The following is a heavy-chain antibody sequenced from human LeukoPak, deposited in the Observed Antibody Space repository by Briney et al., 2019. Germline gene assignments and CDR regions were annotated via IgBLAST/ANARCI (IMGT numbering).Heavy chain of an antibody. CDR3: ASGTYYHDSSDAFDI. Sequence: ASVRVSCKASGYTFTSYGFSWVRQAPGQGLEWMGWISAYNGNTNYAQKLQGRVTMTTDTSTSTAYMELRSLRSDDTAVYYCASGTYYHDSSDAFDIWGQGTMVTVSS. J-gene: IGHJ3*02. V-gene: IGHV1-18*01. CDR1: GYTFTSYG. D-gene: IGHD3-22*01. CDR2: ISAYNGNT.